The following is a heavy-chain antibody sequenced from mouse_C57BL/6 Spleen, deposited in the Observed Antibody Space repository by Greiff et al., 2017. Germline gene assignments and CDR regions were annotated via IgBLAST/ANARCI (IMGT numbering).Heavy chain of an antibody. CDR1: GYTFTSYW. CDR3: ARFTDY. Sequence: QVHVKQPGAELVMPGASVKLSCKASGYTFTSYWMHWVKQRPGQGLEWIGEIDPSDSYTNYNQKFKGKSTLTVDKSSSTAYMQLSSLTSEDSAVYYCARFTDYWGQGTTLTVSS. V-gene: IGHV1-69*01. CDR2: IDPSDSYT. J-gene: IGHJ2*01.